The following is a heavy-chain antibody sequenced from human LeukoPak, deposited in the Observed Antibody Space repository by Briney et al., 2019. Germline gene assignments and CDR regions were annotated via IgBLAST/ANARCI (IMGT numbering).Heavy chain of an antibody. J-gene: IGHJ6*03. D-gene: IGHD3-3*01. CDR2: IIPIFGTT. CDR3: ARGFAYYDFWSGPEPYYYYMDV. CDR1: GGTFSSYA. Sequence: SVKVSCKASGGTFSSYAISWVRQAPGQGLEWMGGIIPIFGTTNYAQKFQGRVTITADESTSTAYMELSSLRSEDTAVYYCARGFAYYDFWSGPEPYYYYMDVWGKGTTVTVSS. V-gene: IGHV1-69*13.